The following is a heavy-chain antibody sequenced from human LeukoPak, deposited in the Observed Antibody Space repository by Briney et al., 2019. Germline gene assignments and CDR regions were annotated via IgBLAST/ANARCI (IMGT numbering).Heavy chain of an antibody. CDR2: IPYDGSSK. D-gene: IGHD6-19*01. V-gene: IGHV3-30*02. Sequence: GGSLRLSCTASGFTFSNFGMHWVRQAPGQGLEWVTFIPYDGSSKYYADSVKGRFTISRDNSKNTLSLQMNSLRAEDTALYYCARVSDISVAAYFDYWGQGTLVTVSS. CDR1: GFTFSNFG. J-gene: IGHJ4*02. CDR3: ARVSDISVAAYFDY.